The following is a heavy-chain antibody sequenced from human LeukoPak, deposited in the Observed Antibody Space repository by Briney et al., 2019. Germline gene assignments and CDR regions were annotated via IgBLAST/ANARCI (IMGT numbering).Heavy chain of an antibody. Sequence: SETLSLTCTVSGGSISSYYWSWIRQPPGKGLEWIGYIYYSGSTNYNPSLKSRVTISVDTSKNQFSLKLSSVTVADTAVYYCARVTGYRIEDYFDYWGQGTLVTVSS. CDR2: IYYSGST. CDR1: GGSISSYY. D-gene: IGHD6-13*01. J-gene: IGHJ4*02. V-gene: IGHV4-59*01. CDR3: ARVTGYRIEDYFDY.